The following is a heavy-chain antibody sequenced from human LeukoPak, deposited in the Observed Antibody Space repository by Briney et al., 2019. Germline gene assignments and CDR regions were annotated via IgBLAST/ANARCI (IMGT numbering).Heavy chain of an antibody. V-gene: IGHV3-23*01. Sequence: GGSLRLSCAASGFTFSDYGMTWVRQAPGKGLEWVSGMNSNGGSTYYAESVKGRFTISRDNSNNMLYLQMNSLTADDTAIYYCANQRSVATAGTFFWGQGTLVTVSS. J-gene: IGHJ4*02. CDR3: ANQRSVATAGTFF. D-gene: IGHD6-13*01. CDR2: MNSNGGST. CDR1: GFTFSDYG.